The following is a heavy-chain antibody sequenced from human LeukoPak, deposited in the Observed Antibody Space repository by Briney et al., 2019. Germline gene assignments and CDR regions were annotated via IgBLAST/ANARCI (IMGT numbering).Heavy chain of an antibody. J-gene: IGHJ3*02. Sequence: GRSLRLSCAASGFTFSSYGMHWVRQAPGKGLEWVAVISYDGSNKYYADSVKGRFTISRDNSKNTLYLQMNSLRAEDTAVYYCARGSRIAAFDAFDIWGQGTMVTVSS. CDR2: ISYDGSNK. CDR3: ARGSRIAAFDAFDI. V-gene: IGHV3-30*03. D-gene: IGHD6-13*01. CDR1: GFTFSSYG.